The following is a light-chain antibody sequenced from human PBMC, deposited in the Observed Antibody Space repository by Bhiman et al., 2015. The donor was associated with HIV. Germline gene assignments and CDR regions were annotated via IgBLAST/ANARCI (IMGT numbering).Light chain of an antibody. Sequence: QSVLTQSPSVSATPGQRVTISCSGNTSNIGKNFVSWYQQFPGTAPKLLIYDNDKRPSGIPDRFSGSKSDTSASLGITGLQTGDEADYYCGTWDRSLSAGGVFGTGTKVTVL. J-gene: IGLJ1*01. CDR2: DND. CDR3: GTWDRSLSAGGV. V-gene: IGLV1-51*01. CDR1: TSNIGKNF.